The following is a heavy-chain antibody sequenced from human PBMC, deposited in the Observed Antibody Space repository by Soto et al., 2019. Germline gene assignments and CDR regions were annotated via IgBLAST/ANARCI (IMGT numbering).Heavy chain of an antibody. CDR3: ARLNFYDSRGGASSSAP. CDR1: GYTFSDYY. D-gene: IGHD3-22*01. J-gene: IGHJ5*02. Sequence: ASVKVSCKASGYTFSDYYIHWVRQAPGQGLEWMGWIDPNSGETTYAQKFQGRVTLTRDASISTAYMDLRGLTSDDTAMYFCARLNFYDSRGGASSSAPWGQGTLVTVSS. V-gene: IGHV1-2*02. CDR2: IDPNSGET.